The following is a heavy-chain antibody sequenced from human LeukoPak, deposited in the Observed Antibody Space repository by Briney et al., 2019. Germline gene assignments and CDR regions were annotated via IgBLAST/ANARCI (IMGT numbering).Heavy chain of an antibody. CDR3: AETPGSGNANYYYYMDV. CDR2: ISGDGGST. V-gene: IGHV3-43*02. J-gene: IGHJ6*03. CDR1: GFTFDDYA. Sequence: PGGSLRLSCAASGFTFDDYAMHWVRQAPGKGLEWVSLISGDGGSTYYADSVKGRFTISRDNSKNSLYLQMNSLRTEDTALYYCAETPGSGNANYYYYMDVWGKGTTVTVSS. D-gene: IGHD1-1*01.